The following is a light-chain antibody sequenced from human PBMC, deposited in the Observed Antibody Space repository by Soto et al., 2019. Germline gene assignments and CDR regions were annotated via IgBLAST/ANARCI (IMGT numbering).Light chain of an antibody. J-gene: IGLJ2*01. Sequence: QSALTQPPSASGSPGQSVTISCTGTSGVSWYQQHPGKAPKLLIYEVTKRPSGVPDRFSGSKSGNTASLTVSGLQAEDEADYYCSSFTTSSTLVVFGGGTKVTVL. CDR2: EVT. CDR1: SGV. CDR3: SSFTTSSTLVV. V-gene: IGLV2-8*01.